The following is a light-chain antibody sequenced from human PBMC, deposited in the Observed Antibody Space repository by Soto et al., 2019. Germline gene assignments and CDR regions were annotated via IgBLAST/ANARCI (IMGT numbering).Light chain of an antibody. CDR2: DAS. V-gene: IGKV1-33*01. Sequence: DIRMTQSPSSLSASVGDEIIITCQASQDIRNYLNWYQQKPGKAPKLLIYDASNLEAGVPSRFSGSGSGTDFTFTITSLQAEDIATYYCQHYKDLPPTFGGGTKVEIK. CDR1: QDIRNY. J-gene: IGKJ4*01. CDR3: QHYKDLPPT.